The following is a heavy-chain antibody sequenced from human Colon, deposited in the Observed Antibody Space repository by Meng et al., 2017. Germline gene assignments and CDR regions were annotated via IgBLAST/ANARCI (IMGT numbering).Heavy chain of an antibody. J-gene: IGHJ5*02. CDR3: ARELMLTFDP. CDR1: GFSVSSDF. D-gene: IGHD3-16*01. V-gene: IGHV3-66*03. CDR2: IHSSAGT. Sequence: DVQVVGPGGGLVRPGGSLGLSCAVSGFSVSSDFMIWVRQAPGKGLEWVSMIHSSAGTFFADSVKGRFTVSTDNSKNTLYLQMNSLRAEDTAVYYCARELMLTFDPWGQGTLVTVSS.